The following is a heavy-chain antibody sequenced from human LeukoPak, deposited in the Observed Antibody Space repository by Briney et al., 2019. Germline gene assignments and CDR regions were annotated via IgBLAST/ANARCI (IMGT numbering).Heavy chain of an antibody. Sequence: PGGSLRLSCAASGFTFSTYWMAWVRQAPGKGLEWIGYIYHSGSTYYNPSLKSRVTISVDTSKNQFSLKLSSVTAADTAVYYCARDRGRGGYYYNFDYWGQGTLVTVSS. D-gene: IGHD3-22*01. J-gene: IGHJ4*02. CDR3: ARDRGRGGYYYNFDY. CDR1: GFTFSTYW. CDR2: IYHSGST. V-gene: IGHV4-28*03.